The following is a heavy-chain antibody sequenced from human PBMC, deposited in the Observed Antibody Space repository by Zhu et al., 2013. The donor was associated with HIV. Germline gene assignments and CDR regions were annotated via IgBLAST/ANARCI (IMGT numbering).Heavy chain of an antibody. J-gene: IGHJ4*02. Sequence: QVQLVQSGAEVKKPGSSVKVSCKASGGTFSSYAISWVRQAPGQGLEWMGGIIPIFGTANYAQKFQGRVTITADESTSTAYMELSSLRSEDTAVYYCARDRGDGYNGGHYYFDYWGQGTLVTVSS. V-gene: IGHV1-69*01. CDR2: IIPIFGTA. CDR3: ARDRGDGYNGGHYYFDY. D-gene: IGHD2-8*01. CDR1: GGTFSSYA.